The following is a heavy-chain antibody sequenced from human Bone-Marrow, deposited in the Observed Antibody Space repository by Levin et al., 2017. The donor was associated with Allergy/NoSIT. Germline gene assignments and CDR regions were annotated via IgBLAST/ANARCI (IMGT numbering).Heavy chain of an antibody. CDR3: AKDPTVPYGMDV. Sequence: GGSLRLSCAASGFTFSSYGMHWVRQAPGKGLEWVAVISYDGSNKYYADSVKGRFTISRDNSKNTLYLQMNSLRAEDTAVYYCAKDPTVPYGMDVWGQGTTVTVSS. J-gene: IGHJ6*02. V-gene: IGHV3-30*18. CDR2: ISYDGSNK. D-gene: IGHD4-17*01. CDR1: GFTFSSYG.